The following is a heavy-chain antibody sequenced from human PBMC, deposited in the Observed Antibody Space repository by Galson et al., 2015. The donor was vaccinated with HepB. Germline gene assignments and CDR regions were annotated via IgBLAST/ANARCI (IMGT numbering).Heavy chain of an antibody. Sequence: SLRLSCAASGFTFDDYAMHWVRQAPGKGLEWVSGISWNSGSIGYADSVKGRFTISRDNAKNSLYLQMNSLRAEDTALYYCAKVESYYDSSGYFDYWGQGTLVTVSS. D-gene: IGHD3-22*01. V-gene: IGHV3-9*01. CDR3: AKVESYYDSSGYFDY. J-gene: IGHJ4*02. CDR1: GFTFDDYA. CDR2: ISWNSGSI.